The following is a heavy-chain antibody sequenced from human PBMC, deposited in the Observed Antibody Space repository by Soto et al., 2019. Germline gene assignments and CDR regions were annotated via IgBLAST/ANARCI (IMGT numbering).Heavy chain of an antibody. CDR1: GYTFTNFG. D-gene: IGHD3-16*01. V-gene: IGHV1-18*01. J-gene: IGHJ4*02. CDR3: ARGGTPIYY. Sequence: ASVKVSCKASGYTFTNFGISWVRQAPGQGLEWMGWISAYNGNTNYAQNFQGRVTMTTDTSTSTAYMELRSLRSDDTALYYCARGGTPIYYWGQGSLVPVSS. CDR2: ISAYNGNT.